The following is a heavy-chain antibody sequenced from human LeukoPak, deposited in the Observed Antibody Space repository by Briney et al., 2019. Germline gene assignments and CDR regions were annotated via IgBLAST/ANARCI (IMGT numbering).Heavy chain of an antibody. V-gene: IGHV1-46*01. CDR3: AREYCTNGVYYIDY. CDR1: GYTFTSYH. J-gene: IGHJ4*02. D-gene: IGHD2-8*01. Sequence: GASVKVSCKASGYTFTSYHMHWVRQAPGQGLEWMGIINPSGGTTSYAQKFQGRVTMTRDMSTSTVYMELSSLRSEDTAVYYCAREYCTNGVYYIDYWGQGTLVTVSS. CDR2: INPSGGTT.